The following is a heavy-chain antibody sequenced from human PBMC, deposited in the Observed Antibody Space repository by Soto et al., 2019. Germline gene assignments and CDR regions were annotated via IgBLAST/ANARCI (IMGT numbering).Heavy chain of an antibody. Sequence: QVQLQESDPGLVKPSGTLSLTCAVAGGSISSSNWWSWVRQPPGKGLEWIGEIYHSGSTNYNPSLKSRVTISVDKSKNQFSLKLSSVTAADTAVYYCARVMGYSSSWGLVDPWGQGTLVTVSS. CDR2: IYHSGST. V-gene: IGHV4-4*02. D-gene: IGHD6-13*01. CDR1: GGSISSSNW. CDR3: ARVMGYSSSWGLVDP. J-gene: IGHJ5*02.